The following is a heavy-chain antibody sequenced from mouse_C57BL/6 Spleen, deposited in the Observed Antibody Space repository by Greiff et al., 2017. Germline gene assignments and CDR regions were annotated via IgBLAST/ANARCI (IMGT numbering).Heavy chain of an antibody. J-gene: IGHJ4*01. CDR3: ARSFYYYGPSYAMDY. D-gene: IGHD1-1*01. CDR2: IGPGSGST. Sequence: QVQLQQSGAELVKPGASVKISCTASGYTFTDYYINWVKQRPGQGLEWIGKIGPGSGSTYYNEKFKGKATLTADKSSSTAYLQLSSLTSEDSAVYFCARSFYYYGPSYAMDYWGQGTSVTVAS. CDR1: GYTFTDYY. V-gene: IGHV1-77*01.